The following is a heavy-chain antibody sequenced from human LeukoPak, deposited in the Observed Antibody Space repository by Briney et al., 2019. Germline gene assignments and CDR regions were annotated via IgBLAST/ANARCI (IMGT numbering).Heavy chain of an antibody. CDR3: AKASPAIVVPAAMSAHYYYYYMDV. Sequence: PGGSLRLSCAASGFTFSSYGMHWVRRAPGKGLEWVAFIRYDGSNKYYADSVKGRFTISRDNSKNTLYLQMNSLRAEDTAVYYCAKASPAIVVPAAMSAHYYYYYMDVWGKGTTVTVSS. V-gene: IGHV3-30*02. CDR1: GFTFSSYG. D-gene: IGHD2-2*01. CDR2: IRYDGSNK. J-gene: IGHJ6*03.